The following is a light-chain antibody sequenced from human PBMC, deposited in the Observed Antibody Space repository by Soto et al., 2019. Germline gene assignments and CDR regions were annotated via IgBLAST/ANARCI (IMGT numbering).Light chain of an antibody. V-gene: IGKV3-20*01. CDR1: QSVSNSY. CDR3: QQYDSSPWT. Sequence: EIVLTQSPGTLSLSPGERATLSCRASQSVSNSYLAWYQRIPGQSPRLLIYGAFRRATGIPDRFSGSGSGTDFTLTISRLEPEDFAVYYCQQYDSSPWTFGQATKVEIK. J-gene: IGKJ1*01. CDR2: GAF.